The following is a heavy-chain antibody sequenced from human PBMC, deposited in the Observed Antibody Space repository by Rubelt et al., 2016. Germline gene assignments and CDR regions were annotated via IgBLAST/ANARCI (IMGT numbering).Heavy chain of an antibody. CDR2: INPSGGST. J-gene: IGHJ5*02. Sequence: QVQLVQSGAEVKKPGASVKVSCKASGYTFTSYYMHWVRQAPGQGLEWMGIINPSGGSTSYGQKCQGGVTMTRATSTSTVYMELSSLRSEDTAVYYCARSPRYDFEDNWFDPWGQGTLVTVSS. D-gene: IGHD3-3*01. CDR1: GYTFTSYY. V-gene: IGHV1-46*01. CDR3: ARSPRYDFEDNWFDP.